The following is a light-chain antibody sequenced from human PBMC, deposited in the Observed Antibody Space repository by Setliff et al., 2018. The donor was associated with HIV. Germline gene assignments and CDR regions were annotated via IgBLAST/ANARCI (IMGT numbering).Light chain of an antibody. J-gene: IGLJ1*01. CDR3: SSYAGADAFDV. CDR2: EVN. CDR1: SSDVGSSNR. V-gene: IGLV2-23*02. Sequence: QSALTQPPSVSGSPGQSVTISCTGTSSDVGSSNRVSWYQQHPGKAPQLTIFEVNKRPSGVSDRFSGSKSGNTASLTISGLQADDEADYYCSSYAGADAFDVFGTGTKVTVL.